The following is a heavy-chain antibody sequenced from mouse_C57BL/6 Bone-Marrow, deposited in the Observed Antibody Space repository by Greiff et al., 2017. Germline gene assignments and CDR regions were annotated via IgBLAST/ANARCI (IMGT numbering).Heavy chain of an antibody. CDR1: GYTFTSYW. CDR2: IHPNSGST. V-gene: IGHV1-64*01. Sequence: QVHVKQSGAELVKPGASVKLSCKASGYTFTSYWMHWVKQRPGQGLEWIGMIHPNSGSTNYNEKFKSKATLTVDKSSSTAYMQLSSLTSEDSAVYYCARFPFAYWGQGTLVTVSA. J-gene: IGHJ3*01. CDR3: ARFPFAY.